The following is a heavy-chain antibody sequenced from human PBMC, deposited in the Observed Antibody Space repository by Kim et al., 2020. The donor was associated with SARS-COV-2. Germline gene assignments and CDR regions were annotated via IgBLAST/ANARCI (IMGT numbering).Heavy chain of an antibody. CDR2: INHSGST. J-gene: IGHJ6*02. Sequence: SETLSLTCAVYGGSFSGYYWSWIRQPPGKGLEWIGEINHSGSTNYNPSLKSRVTISVDTSKNQFSLKLSSVTAADTAVYYCARAMVRGTPYYYYYGMDVWGQGTTVTVSS. CDR3: ARAMVRGTPYYYYYGMDV. D-gene: IGHD3-10*01. CDR1: GGSFSGYY. V-gene: IGHV4-34*01.